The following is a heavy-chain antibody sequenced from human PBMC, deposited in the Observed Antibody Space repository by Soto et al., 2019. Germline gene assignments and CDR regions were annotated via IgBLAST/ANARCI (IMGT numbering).Heavy chain of an antibody. CDR1: GFTFSSYG. J-gene: IGHJ3*02. Sequence: QVQLVESGGGVVQPGRSLRLSCAASGFTFSSYGMHWVRQAPGKGLEWVAVIWYDGSNKYYADSVKGRFTISRDNSKKTLYLHMNSLRAVDTAVYYCARRYWGSGAFGIWGRGTMVTFSS. D-gene: IGHD7-27*01. V-gene: IGHV3-33*01. CDR2: IWYDGSNK. CDR3: ARRYWGSGAFGI.